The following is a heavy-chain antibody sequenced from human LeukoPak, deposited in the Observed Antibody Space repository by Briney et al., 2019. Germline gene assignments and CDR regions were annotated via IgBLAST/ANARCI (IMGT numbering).Heavy chain of an antibody. Sequence: GGSLRLSCAASEFTVSSNYMSWVRQAPGKGLEWVSVIYSGGSTYYADSVKGRFTISRDNSKNTLYLQMNSLRAEDAAVYYCASGSGSYRTPYYYMDVWGTGTTVTVSS. D-gene: IGHD3-10*01. CDR3: ASGSGSYRTPYYYMDV. CDR2: IYSGGST. CDR1: EFTVSSNY. V-gene: IGHV3-53*01. J-gene: IGHJ6*03.